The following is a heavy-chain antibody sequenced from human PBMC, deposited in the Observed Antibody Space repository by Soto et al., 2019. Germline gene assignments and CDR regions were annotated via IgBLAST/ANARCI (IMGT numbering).Heavy chain of an antibody. V-gene: IGHV1-3*01. CDR3: ARAKIITTLDY. CDR2: INAGNGYT. Sequence: QVQLVQSGAEGKKPGASVKVSCETSGYTFANYPMHWVRQAPGQTLEWMGWINAGNGYTKYSQKFQGRVTITRDTPATPASVELSSLSSEDTAVYYCARAKIITTLDYWGQGTLVTVSS. CDR1: GYTFANYP. J-gene: IGHJ4*02. D-gene: IGHD3-10*01.